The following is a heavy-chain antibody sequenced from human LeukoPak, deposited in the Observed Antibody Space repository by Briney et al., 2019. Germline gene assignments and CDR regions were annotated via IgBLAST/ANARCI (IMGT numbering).Heavy chain of an antibody. V-gene: IGHV1-3*01. CDR3: AREDIVVVPAALLPYYHYGMDV. CDR1: GYTFTSYA. D-gene: IGHD2-2*01. CDR2: INAGNGNT. Sequence: ASVKVSCKASGYTFTSYAMHWVRQAPGQRHEWMGWINAGNGNTKYSQKFQGRVTITRDTSASTAYMELSSVRSEDTAVYYCAREDIVVVPAALLPYYHYGMDVWGQGTTVTVSS. J-gene: IGHJ6*02.